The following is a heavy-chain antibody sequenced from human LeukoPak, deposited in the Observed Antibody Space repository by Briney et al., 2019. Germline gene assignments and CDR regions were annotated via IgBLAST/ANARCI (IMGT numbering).Heavy chain of an antibody. CDR2: IIPIFGTA. Sequence: EASVKVSCKASGGTFSSYAISWVRQAPGQGLEWMGRIIPIFGTANYAQKFQGRVTITTDESTITAYMELSSLRSEDTAVYYCARTAGYKANWFDPWGQGTLVTVSS. CDR1: GGTFSSYA. CDR3: ARTAGYKANWFDP. V-gene: IGHV1-69*05. D-gene: IGHD5-24*01. J-gene: IGHJ5*02.